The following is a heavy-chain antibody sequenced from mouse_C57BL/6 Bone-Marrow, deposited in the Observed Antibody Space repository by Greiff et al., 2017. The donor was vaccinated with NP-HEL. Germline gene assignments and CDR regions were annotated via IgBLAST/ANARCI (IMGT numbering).Heavy chain of an antibody. CDR2: INPNNGGT. CDR3: ARAITTGY. CDR1: GYTFTDYY. Sequence: VQLQQSGPELVKPGASVKISCKASGYTFTDYYMNWVKQSHGKSLEWIGDINPNNGGTSYNQKFKGKATLTVDKSSSTAYMELRSLTSEDSAVYYCARAITTGYWGQGTLVTVSA. V-gene: IGHV1-26*01. J-gene: IGHJ3*01. D-gene: IGHD1-2*01.